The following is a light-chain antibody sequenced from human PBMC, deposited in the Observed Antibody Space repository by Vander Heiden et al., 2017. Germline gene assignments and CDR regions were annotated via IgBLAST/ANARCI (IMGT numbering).Light chain of an antibody. V-gene: IGLV1-47*01. CDR1: SSNNGSNY. CDR2: RNN. J-gene: IGLJ2*01. Sequence: QSVLTQPPSASGTPGQRVPITCSGSSSNNGSNYVYWYQQLPGTAPKLLIYRNNQRPSGVPDRFSGSKSGTSASLAISGLRSEDEADYYCAAWDDSLSGVVFGGGTKLTGL. CDR3: AAWDDSLSGVV.